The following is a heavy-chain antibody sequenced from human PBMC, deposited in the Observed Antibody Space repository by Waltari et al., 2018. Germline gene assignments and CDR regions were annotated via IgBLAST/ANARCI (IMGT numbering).Heavy chain of an antibody. Sequence: QVQLQESGPGLVKPSETLSLTCTVSGGSISSYYWSWIRQPPGKGLEWIGYIYYSGSTNYNPSLKSRVTISVDTSKNQFSLKLSSVTAADTAVYYCARAETAAGIPDYWGQGTLVTVSS. V-gene: IGHV4-59*01. J-gene: IGHJ4*02. CDR1: GGSISSYY. D-gene: IGHD6-13*01. CDR2: IYYSGST. CDR3: ARAETAAGIPDY.